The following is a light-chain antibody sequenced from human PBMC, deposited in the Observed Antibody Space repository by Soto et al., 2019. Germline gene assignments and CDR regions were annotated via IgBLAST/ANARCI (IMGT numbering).Light chain of an antibody. CDR1: SSDVGGYNY. Sequence: QSALTQPASVSGSPGQSIAISCTGTSSDVGGYNYVSWYQQHPGKAPKLMFYAVSNRPSGVSDRFSGSKSGNTASRTLSGREAEDVADYYCSSYPTSSTYVFGTATKVTVL. V-gene: IGLV2-14*01. CDR2: AVS. J-gene: IGLJ1*01. CDR3: SSYPTSSTYV.